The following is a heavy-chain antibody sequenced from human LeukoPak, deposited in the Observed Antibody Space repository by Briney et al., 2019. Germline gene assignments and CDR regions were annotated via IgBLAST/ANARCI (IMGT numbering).Heavy chain of an antibody. CDR2: ISYDGSNK. J-gene: IGHJ6*02. CDR3: AKDSVGVPAAIEKYYYGMDV. CDR1: GFTFSSYG. Sequence: PGGSLRLSCAASGFTFSSYGMHWVRQAPGKGLEWVAVISYDGSNKYYADSVRGRFTISRDNSKNTLYLQMNSLRAEDTAVYYCAKDSVGVPAAIEKYYYGMDVWGQGTTVTVSS. D-gene: IGHD2-2*01. V-gene: IGHV3-30*18.